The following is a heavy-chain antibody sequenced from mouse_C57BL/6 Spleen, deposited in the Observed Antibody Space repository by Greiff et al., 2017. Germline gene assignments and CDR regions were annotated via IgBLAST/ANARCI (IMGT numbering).Heavy chain of an antibody. CDR2: IDPSDSYT. D-gene: IGHD2-4*01. J-gene: IGHJ4*01. V-gene: IGHV1-50*01. Sequence: QVQLQQPGAELVKPGASVKLSCKASGYTFTSYWMQWVKQRPGQGLEWIGEIDPSDSYTNYNQKFKGKATLTVDTSSSTAYMQLSSLTSEDSAVYYCARGGDYDVTYAMDYWGQGTSVTVSS. CDR1: GYTFTSYW. CDR3: ARGGDYDVTYAMDY.